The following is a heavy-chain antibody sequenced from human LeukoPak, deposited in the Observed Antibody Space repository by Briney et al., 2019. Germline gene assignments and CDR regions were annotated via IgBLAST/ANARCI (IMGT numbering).Heavy chain of an antibody. J-gene: IGHJ5*02. CDR3: ARVIAAAGTIWFGP. Sequence: GGSLRLSCAASGLTFSSYAMSWVRQAPGKGLEWVSSISSSSSYIYYADSVKGRFTISRDNAKNSQYLQMNSLRAEDTAVYYCARVIAAAGTIWFGPWGQGTLVTVSS. V-gene: IGHV3-21*01. D-gene: IGHD6-13*01. CDR2: ISSSSSYI. CDR1: GLTFSSYA.